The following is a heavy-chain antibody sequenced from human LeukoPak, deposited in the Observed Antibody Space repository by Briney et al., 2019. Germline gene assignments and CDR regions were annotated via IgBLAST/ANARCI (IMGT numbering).Heavy chain of an antibody. CDR3: GTGDPRFNY. Sequence: GGSLRLSCAASGFSFSTYSMNWVRQAPGKGLQWVSYISSGSSAIYYTDSVKGRFTITRDDAKNSVYLQMNSLRTEDTAVYYCGTGDPRFNYWGQGILVTVSS. J-gene: IGHJ4*02. CDR1: GFSFSTYS. D-gene: IGHD7-27*01. CDR2: ISSGSSAI. V-gene: IGHV3-48*01.